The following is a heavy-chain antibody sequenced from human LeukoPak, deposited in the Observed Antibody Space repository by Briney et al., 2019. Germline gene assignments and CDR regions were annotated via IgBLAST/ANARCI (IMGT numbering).Heavy chain of an antibody. V-gene: IGHV4-59*01. CDR2: IYYSGST. J-gene: IGHJ4*02. CDR1: GGSISSYY. Sequence: TSETLSLTCTVSGGSISSYYWSWIRQPPGKGLEWIGYIYYSGSTNYNPSLKSRVTISVDTSKNQFTLKLSSVTAADTAVYYCAGGLGYCSGGSCGYFDYWGQGTLVTVSP. D-gene: IGHD2-15*01. CDR3: AGGLGYCSGGSCGYFDY.